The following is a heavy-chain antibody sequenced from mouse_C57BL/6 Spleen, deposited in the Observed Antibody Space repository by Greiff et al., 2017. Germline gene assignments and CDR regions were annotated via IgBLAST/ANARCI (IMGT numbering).Heavy chain of an antibody. Sequence: QVQLKQSGAELVRPGTSVKMSCKASGYTFTNYWIGWAKQRPGHGLEWIGDIYPGGGYTNYNEKFKGKATLTADKSSSTAYMQFSSLTSEDSAIYYCARKGGRNAMDYWGQGTSVTVSS. CDR1: GYTFTNYW. V-gene: IGHV1-63*01. J-gene: IGHJ4*01. CDR3: ARKGGRNAMDY. CDR2: IYPGGGYT.